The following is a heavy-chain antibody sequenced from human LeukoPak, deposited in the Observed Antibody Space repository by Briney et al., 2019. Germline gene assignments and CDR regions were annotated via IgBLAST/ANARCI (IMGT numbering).Heavy chain of an antibody. CDR3: AKEPYYYGSGSYYKGDYLDY. Sequence: GGSLRLSCAASGFTFSSYGMSWVRQAPGKGLEWVSAISGSGGSTYYADSVKGRFTISRDNSKNTLYLQMNSLRAEDTAVYYCAKEPYYYGSGSYYKGDYLDYWGQGTLVTVSS. D-gene: IGHD3-10*01. CDR2: ISGSGGST. J-gene: IGHJ4*02. V-gene: IGHV3-23*01. CDR1: GFTFSSYG.